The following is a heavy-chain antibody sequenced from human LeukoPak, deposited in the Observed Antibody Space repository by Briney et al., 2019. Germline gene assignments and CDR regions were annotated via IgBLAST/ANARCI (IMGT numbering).Heavy chain of an antibody. V-gene: IGHV3-7*01. D-gene: IGHD3-10*01. CDR3: ARDRAWFGESPVDY. CDR1: GFTFSSYW. Sequence: PRGSLRLSCAASGFTFSSYWMSWVRQAPGKGLEWVANIKQDGSEKYYVDSVKGRFTISRDNAKNSLYLQMNSLRAEDTAVYYCARDRAWFGESPVDYWGQGTLVTVSS. CDR2: IKQDGSEK. J-gene: IGHJ4*02.